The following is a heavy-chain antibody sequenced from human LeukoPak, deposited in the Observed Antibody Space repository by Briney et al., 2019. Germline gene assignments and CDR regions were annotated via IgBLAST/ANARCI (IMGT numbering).Heavy chain of an antibody. V-gene: IGHV1-8*01. Sequence: ASVKVSCKTSGYTFTSYDINWVRQATGQGLEWMGRLNPNSGDTAYAQKFQGRVTLTRSASITTAYMELTSLTSEDTAVYYCAREWPYYYFYMDVWGKGTTVTVSS. CDR3: AREWPYYYFYMDV. CDR2: LNPNSGDT. J-gene: IGHJ6*03. D-gene: IGHD2-8*01. CDR1: GYTFTSYD.